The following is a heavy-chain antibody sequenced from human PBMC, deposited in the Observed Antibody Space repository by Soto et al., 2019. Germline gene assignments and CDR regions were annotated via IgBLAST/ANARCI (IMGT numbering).Heavy chain of an antibody. CDR3: AREEAEHCSCYDP. J-gene: IGHJ5*02. Sequence: QVQLVESGGGLVQPGRSLRLSCAASGFTFSSYGMHWVRQAPGKGLEWVAVIWYDGSNKYYAYSVKGRFTISRDNSKNTLDLQMNSLRAEATAVYYCAREEAEHCSCYDPWGPGTLVTVSS. CDR2: IWYDGSNK. D-gene: IGHD2-15*01. V-gene: IGHV3-33*01. CDR1: GFTFSSYG.